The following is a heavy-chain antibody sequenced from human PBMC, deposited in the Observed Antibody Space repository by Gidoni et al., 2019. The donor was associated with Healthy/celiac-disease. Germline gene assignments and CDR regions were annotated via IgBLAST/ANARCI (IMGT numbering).Heavy chain of an antibody. D-gene: IGHD6-19*01. CDR1: SGALRGYY. V-gene: IGHV4-34*01. J-gene: IGHJ6*02. CDR3: ASGRTPGIAVAGYPYYYGMDV. CDR2: LNLRGIT. Sequence: QVQLQQRGAGLLKPSETLSLTCIVDSGALRGYYWIWIRQPPGKGLDWIGELNLRGITNYTPSLKRRVTISRVTSKRQLSLKLSSVTAADTAVYYCASGRTPGIAVAGYPYYYGMDVWGQGTTVTVSS.